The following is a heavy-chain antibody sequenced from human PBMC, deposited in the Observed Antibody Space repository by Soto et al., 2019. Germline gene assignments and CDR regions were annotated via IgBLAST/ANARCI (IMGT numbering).Heavy chain of an antibody. J-gene: IGHJ5*02. CDR2: IYHSGST. CDR3: ARGAATVTPGWFDP. CDR1: GYSISSGYY. V-gene: IGHV4-38-2*01. Sequence: SETLSLTCAVSGYSISSGYYWGWIRQTPGKGLEWIASIYHSGSTYYNPSLKSRVTISVDTSKNQFSLKLTSVTAADTAVYYCARGAATVTPGWFDPWGQGIMVTAPQ. D-gene: IGHD4-17*01.